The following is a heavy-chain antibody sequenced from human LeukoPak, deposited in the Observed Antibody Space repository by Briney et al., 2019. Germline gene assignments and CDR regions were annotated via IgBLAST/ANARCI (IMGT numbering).Heavy chain of an antibody. CDR2: IYHSGST. CDR1: GCSISSGYY. J-gene: IGHJ4*02. CDR3: ARVGGPYYFDY. V-gene: IGHV4-38-2*01. Sequence: SETLSLTCAVSGCSISSGYYWGWIRQPPGKGLEWIGSIYHSGSTYYNPSLKSRVTISVDTSKNQFSLKLSSVTAADTAVYYCARVGGPYYFDYWGQGTLVTVSS.